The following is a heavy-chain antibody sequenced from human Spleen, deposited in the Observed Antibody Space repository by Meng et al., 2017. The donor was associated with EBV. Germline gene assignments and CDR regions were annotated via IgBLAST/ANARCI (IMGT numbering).Heavy chain of an antibody. CDR1: GGSISTSSYY. Sequence: QLQLTEPGPGLVKPSETLSLTCTVSGGSISTSSYYWGWIRQPPGKGLEWIGTIHYSGNTFYNPSLKSRVTISLDRSKNQFSLELNSVTAADTAVYYCARGIMTTVTTLFFFDSWGQGTLVTVSS. CDR3: ARGIMTTVTTLFFFDS. V-gene: IGHV4-39*07. D-gene: IGHD4-17*01. CDR2: IHYSGNT. J-gene: IGHJ4*02.